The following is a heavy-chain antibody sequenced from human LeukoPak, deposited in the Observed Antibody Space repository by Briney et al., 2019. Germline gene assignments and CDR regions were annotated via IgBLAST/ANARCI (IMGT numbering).Heavy chain of an antibody. J-gene: IGHJ4*02. V-gene: IGHV4-34*01. Sequence: SETLSLTCAVYGGSFSGYYWSWIRQPPGKGLEWIGEINHSGSTNYNPSLKSRVTISVDTSKNQFSLKLSSVTAADTAVYYCARASEVATISGFDYWGQGTLVTVSS. D-gene: IGHD5-24*01. CDR3: ARASEVATISGFDY. CDR1: GGSFSGYY. CDR2: INHSGST.